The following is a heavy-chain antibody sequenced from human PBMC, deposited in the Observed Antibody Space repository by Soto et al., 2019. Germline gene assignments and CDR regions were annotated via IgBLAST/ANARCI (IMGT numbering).Heavy chain of an antibody. CDR1: GVCISSGGYS. J-gene: IGHJ4*02. V-gene: IGHV4-30-2*01. CDR3: AGVGSRSSVDY. D-gene: IGHD6-6*01. CDR2: IYHSGST. Sequence: TLSLSCSGSGVCISSGGYSWSWIRQPPGKGLEWIGYIYHSGSTYYNPSLKSRVTISVDRSKNQFSLKLSSVTAEDTAVYYCAGVGSRSSVDYWGQGTPVTVSS.